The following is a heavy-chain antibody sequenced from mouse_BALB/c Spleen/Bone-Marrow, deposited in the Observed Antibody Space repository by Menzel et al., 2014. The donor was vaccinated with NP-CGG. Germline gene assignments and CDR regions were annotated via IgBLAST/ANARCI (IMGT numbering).Heavy chain of an antibody. D-gene: IGHD1-1*01. J-gene: IGHJ2*01. CDR1: GYTFSNYW. CDR3: ARASVVPYYFDF. Sequence: VQGVESGAELMKPGASVKISCKATGYTFSNYWIDWVKQRPGHGLEWIGEILPGSGTANYNEKFKGKATFTADTSSNTAYMQLSSLTSEDSALNYCARASVVPYYFDFWGQGTTLTVSS. CDR2: ILPGSGTA. V-gene: IGHV1-9*01.